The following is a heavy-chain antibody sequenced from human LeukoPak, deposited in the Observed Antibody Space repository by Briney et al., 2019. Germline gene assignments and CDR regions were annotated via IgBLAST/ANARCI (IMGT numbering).Heavy chain of an antibody. D-gene: IGHD5-18*01. CDR2: ISSSSSYI. V-gene: IGHV3-21*01. CDR3: ASRGYSYGGGDY. CDR1: GFTFSSYS. Sequence: GGSLRLSCAASGFTFSSYSMNWVRQAPGKGLEWVSSISSSSSYIYFADSVKGRFTISRDNAKNSLYLQMNSLRAEDTAVYYCASRGYSYGGGDYWGQGTLVIVSS. J-gene: IGHJ4*02.